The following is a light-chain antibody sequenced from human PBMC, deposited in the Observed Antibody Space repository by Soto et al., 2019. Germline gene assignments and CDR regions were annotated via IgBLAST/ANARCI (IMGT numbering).Light chain of an antibody. CDR1: GSNIGNNY. J-gene: IGLJ2*01. V-gene: IGLV1-51*01. CDR3: GTWDSSLSAGGV. CDR2: YDN. Sequence: QSVLTQPPSVSAAPGQKVTISCSGSGSNIGNNYVSWYQQLPGTAPKLLIYYDNKRPSGIPDRFSGSKSGTSATLGITGLQTGDEANYNCGTWDSSLSAGGVFGGGTKLTVL.